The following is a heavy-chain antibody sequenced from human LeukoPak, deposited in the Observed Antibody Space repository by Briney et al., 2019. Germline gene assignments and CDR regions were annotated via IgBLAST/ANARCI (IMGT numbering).Heavy chain of an antibody. V-gene: IGHV1-8*01. J-gene: IGHJ4*02. CDR1: GYTSTSYD. D-gene: IGHD6-13*01. CDR2: MNPNSGNT. CDR3: ARRVNRAAAGINPLNY. Sequence: ASVKVSCKASGYTSTSYDINWVRQATGQGLEWMGWMNPNSGNTGYAQKFQGRVTMTRNTSISTAYMELSSLRSEDTAVYYCARRVNRAAAGINPLNYWGQGTLVTVSS.